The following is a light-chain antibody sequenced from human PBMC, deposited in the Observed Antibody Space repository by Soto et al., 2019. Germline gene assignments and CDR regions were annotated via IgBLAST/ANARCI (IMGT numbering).Light chain of an antibody. V-gene: IGKV1-6*01. Sequence: IQMTQSPLSLSASVGDRVIITCRASRDIGNDLGWYQQKPGKAPKLLIFAASTLHSGVPSRCSGSGSGAVFTRTIDCLHPEDFASDDWLQDYNLPRAYGQGT. CDR1: RDIGND. J-gene: IGKJ1*01. CDR2: AAS. CDR3: LQDYNLPRA.